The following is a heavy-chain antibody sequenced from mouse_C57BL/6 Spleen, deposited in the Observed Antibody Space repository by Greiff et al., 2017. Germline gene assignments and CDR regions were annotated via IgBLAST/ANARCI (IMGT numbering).Heavy chain of an antibody. CDR1: GYTFTSYW. D-gene: IGHD2-5*01. J-gene: IGHJ4*01. CDR3: ARRVAYYSKDYAMDY. V-gene: IGHV1-61*01. CDR2: IYPSDSET. Sequence: QVQLQQPGAELVRPGSSVKLSCKASGYTFTSYWMDWVKQRPGQGLEWIGNIYPSDSETHYNQKFKDKATLTVDKSSSTAYMQLSSLTSEDSAVYYCARRVAYYSKDYAMDYWGQGTSVTVSS.